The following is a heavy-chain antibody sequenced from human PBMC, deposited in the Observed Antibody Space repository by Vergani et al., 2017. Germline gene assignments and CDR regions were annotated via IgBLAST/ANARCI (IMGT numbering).Heavy chain of an antibody. CDR2: ISGSGGST. CDR1: GFTFSSYA. D-gene: IGHD1-14*01. V-gene: IGHV3-23*01. Sequence: EVLLLESGGGLVQPGGSLRLSCAASGFTFSSYAMSWVRQAPGKGLEWVSAISGSGGSTYYADSVKGRFTISRDNSKNTLYLQMNSLRAEDTAVYYCAKDRENHYYYYYMDVWGKGTTVTVSS. CDR3: AKDRENHYYYYYMDV. J-gene: IGHJ6*03.